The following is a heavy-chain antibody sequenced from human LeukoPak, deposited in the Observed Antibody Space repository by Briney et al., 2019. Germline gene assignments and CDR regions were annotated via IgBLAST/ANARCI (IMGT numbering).Heavy chain of an antibody. J-gene: IGHJ4*02. D-gene: IGHD3-22*01. CDR1: GFTFSGYS. CDR3: ARAPAYYYDSSGLN. V-gene: IGHV3-21*01. Sequence: GGSLRLSCAASGFTFSGYSMNWVRQAPGKGLEWVSSISSSSSYIYYADSVKGRFTISRDNAKNSLYLRMNSLRAEDTAVYYCARAPAYYYDSSGLNWGQGTLVTVSS. CDR2: ISSSSSYI.